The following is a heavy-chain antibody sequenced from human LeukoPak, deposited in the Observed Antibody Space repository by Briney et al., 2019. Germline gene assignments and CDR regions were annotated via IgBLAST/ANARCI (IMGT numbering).Heavy chain of an antibody. CDR1: GYTFTSYA. D-gene: IGHD2-21*02. J-gene: IGHJ3*02. CDR2: INAGNGNT. V-gene: IGHV1-3*01. Sequence: ASVKVSCKASGYTFTSYAMHWVRQAPGQRLEWMGWINAGNGNTRYSQKLQDSVPITRDTSASTAYMELSSLRSEDTAVYSCARGLIGVVTADWWAFDIWGQGTMVTVSS. CDR3: ARGLIGVVTADWWAFDI.